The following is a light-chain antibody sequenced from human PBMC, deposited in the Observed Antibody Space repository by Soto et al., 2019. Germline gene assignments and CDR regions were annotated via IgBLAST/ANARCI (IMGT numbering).Light chain of an antibody. Sequence: EIVLTQSLGTLSLSPGERATLSCRASQSVSSSSYLAWYQQKPGQAPRLLIYGASSRANGIPDRFSGSGSETDFTLTISRLEPEDFAVYYCRQYGSSPSYTFGQGTKLEIK. V-gene: IGKV3-20*01. CDR3: RQYGSSPSYT. CDR1: QSVSSSSY. CDR2: GAS. J-gene: IGKJ2*01.